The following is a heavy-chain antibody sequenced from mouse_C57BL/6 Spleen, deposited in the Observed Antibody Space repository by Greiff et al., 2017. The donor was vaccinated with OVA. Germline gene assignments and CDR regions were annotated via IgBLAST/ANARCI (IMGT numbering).Heavy chain of an antibody. CDR3: ARQEITTVGVDY. V-gene: IGHV5-6*01. CDR1: GFTFSSYG. Sequence: EVQLVESGGDLVKPGGSLKLSCAASGFTFSSYGMSWVRQTPDKRLEWVATISSGGSYNYYPDSVKGRFTISRDNAKNTLCLQMSSLKSEDTAMYYCARQEITTVGVDYWGQGTTLTVSS. D-gene: IGHD1-1*01. CDR2: ISSGGSYN. J-gene: IGHJ2*01.